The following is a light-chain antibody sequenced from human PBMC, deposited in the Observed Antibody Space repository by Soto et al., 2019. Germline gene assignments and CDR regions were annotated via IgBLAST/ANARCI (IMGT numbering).Light chain of an antibody. CDR3: QSYDSSGLRVPVA. J-gene: IGLJ2*01. CDR1: TSSIGAGHD. Sequence: QSVLTQPPSVSGAPGQRVTISCTGSTSSIGAGHDVHWYQQLPGTAPKLLIYDNTNRPSGVPDRFSGSKSATSASLAITGLQTDDEAVYYCQSYDSSGLRVPVAFGGGTKLTVL. V-gene: IGLV1-40*01. CDR2: DNT.